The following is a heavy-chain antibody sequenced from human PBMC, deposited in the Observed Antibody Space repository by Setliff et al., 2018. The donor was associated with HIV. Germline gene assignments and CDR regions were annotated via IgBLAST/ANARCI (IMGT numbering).Heavy chain of an antibody. D-gene: IGHD4-17*01. Sequence: PSETLSLTCAVYGGSFSGYYWSWIRQPPGKGLEWIGEIIHTGSTNYNPSLKSRVTISVDTSKNQFSLRLSSVTAADTAVYYCAIVTTPHYYGMDVWGQGTTVTVSS. CDR1: GGSFSGYY. CDR2: IIHTGST. J-gene: IGHJ6*02. V-gene: IGHV4-34*12. CDR3: AIVTTPHYYGMDV.